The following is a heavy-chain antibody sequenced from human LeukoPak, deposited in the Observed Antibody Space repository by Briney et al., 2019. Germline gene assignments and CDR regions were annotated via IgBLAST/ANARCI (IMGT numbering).Heavy chain of an antibody. D-gene: IGHD5-18*01. CDR1: GYTFTSNY. CDR3: AREIGPRQLHLWGSAFDY. J-gene: IGHJ4*02. Sequence: GASVKVSCKAFGYTFTSNYMHWVRQAPGQGLEWMGVISPSGGSTTYAQKFQGRVTLTRDMSTSTDYLELSSLRSEDTAVYYCAREIGPRQLHLWGSAFDYWGQGTLVTVSS. CDR2: ISPSGGST. V-gene: IGHV1-46*01.